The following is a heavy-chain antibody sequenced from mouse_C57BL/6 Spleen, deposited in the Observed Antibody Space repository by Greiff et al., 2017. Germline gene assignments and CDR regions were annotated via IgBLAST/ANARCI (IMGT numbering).Heavy chain of an antibody. CDR2: LDPSDSYT. D-gene: IGHD1-1*01. CDR1: GYTFTSYW. J-gene: IGHJ2*01. Sequence: QVQLQQPGAELVMPGASVKLSCKASGYTFTSYWMHWVKQRPGQGLEWIGELDPSDSYTNYNQKFKGKSTLTVDKSSSTAYMQLSSLTSEDSAVYYCARVGYYGSSPYYFDYWGQGTTLTVSS. V-gene: IGHV1-69*01. CDR3: ARVGYYGSSPYYFDY.